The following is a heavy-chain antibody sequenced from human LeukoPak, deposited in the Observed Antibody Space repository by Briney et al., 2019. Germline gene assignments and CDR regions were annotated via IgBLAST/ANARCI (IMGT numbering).Heavy chain of an antibody. Sequence: GASVKVSCKASGYTFIYYSIHWVGQARGQGSEWMGRINTNTGGTNYAQKFEGRVTMTRDTYISTAYMLLSRLTSDDTAVFYCARNTYYYDNSAGTFDFWGQGTLVTASS. D-gene: IGHD3-22*01. CDR2: INTNTGGT. CDR1: GYTFIYYS. V-gene: IGHV1-2*02. CDR3: ARNTYYYDNSAGTFDF. J-gene: IGHJ4*02.